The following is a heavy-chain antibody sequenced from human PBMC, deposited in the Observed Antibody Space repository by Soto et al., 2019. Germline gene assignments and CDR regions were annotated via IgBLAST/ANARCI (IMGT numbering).Heavy chain of an antibody. CDR3: ARDPIRGGVPYFFDF. V-gene: IGHV1-2*02. D-gene: IGHD3-16*01. CDR1: GYTFTDYF. J-gene: IGHJ4*02. CDR2: VNPDTGVA. Sequence: ASVKVSCKASGYTFTDYFVHWVRLAPGQGLEWMGWVNPDTGVATFPQKFQGRVAVTRDASINTDYMELTHLTSEDTGIYYCARDPIRGGVPYFFDFWGRGTQVTVSS.